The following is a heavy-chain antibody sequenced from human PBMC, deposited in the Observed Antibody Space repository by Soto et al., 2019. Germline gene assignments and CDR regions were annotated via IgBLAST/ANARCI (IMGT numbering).Heavy chain of an antibody. V-gene: IGHV3-11*01. CDR3: ARVGVNSSSSQYYYYGMDV. CDR2: ISSSGSPI. D-gene: IGHD6-6*01. J-gene: IGHJ6*02. Sequence: SGGSLRLSCAASGFTFSDYYMSWIRQAPGKGLEWVSYISSSGSPIYYADSVKGRFTISRDNAKNSLYLQMNSLRAEDTAVYYCARVGVNSSSSQYYYYGMDVWGQGTTVTVSS. CDR1: GFTFSDYY.